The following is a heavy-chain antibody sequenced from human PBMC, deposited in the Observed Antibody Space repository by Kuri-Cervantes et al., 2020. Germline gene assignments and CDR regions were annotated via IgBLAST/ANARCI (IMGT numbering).Heavy chain of an antibody. V-gene: IGHV3-72*01. CDR3: SRGEHDY. CDR1: GFTFSDHH. CDR2: STNKANSYTT. Sequence: GESLKISCAASGFTFSDHHIDWVRQAPGKGLEWVGRSTNKANSYTTEYAASVKCRFTISRDDSENSVYLQMNSLKTEDTAVYYCSRGEHDYWGQGTLVTVSS. J-gene: IGHJ4*02.